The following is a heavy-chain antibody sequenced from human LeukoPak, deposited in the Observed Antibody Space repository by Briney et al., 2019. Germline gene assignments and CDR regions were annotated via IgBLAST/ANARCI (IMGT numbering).Heavy chain of an antibody. CDR1: GFTFSSYW. Sequence: GGSLRLSCAASGFTFSSYWMSWVRQAPGKGLEWVANIKQDGSEKYYVDSVKGRFTISRDNAKNSLYLQMNSLRAEDTAVYYCVRDSYSRDLDYWGQGTLVTVSS. J-gene: IGHJ4*02. D-gene: IGHD3-22*01. V-gene: IGHV3-7*01. CDR3: VRDSYSRDLDY. CDR2: IKQDGSEK.